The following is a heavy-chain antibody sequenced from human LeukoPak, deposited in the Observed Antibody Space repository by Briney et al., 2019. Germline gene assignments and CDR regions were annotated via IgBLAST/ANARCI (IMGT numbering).Heavy chain of an antibody. Sequence: GGSLRLSCAASGFTFSSYAMSWVRQAPGKGLEWVSAISGSGGSTYYADSVKGRFTISRDNSKNTLYLQMNSLRAEDTAVYYCAKEMRYYDSSGYYYVGMDVWGQGTTVTVSS. CDR3: AKEMRYYDSSGYYYVGMDV. V-gene: IGHV3-23*01. D-gene: IGHD3-22*01. CDR1: GFTFSSYA. J-gene: IGHJ6*02. CDR2: ISGSGGST.